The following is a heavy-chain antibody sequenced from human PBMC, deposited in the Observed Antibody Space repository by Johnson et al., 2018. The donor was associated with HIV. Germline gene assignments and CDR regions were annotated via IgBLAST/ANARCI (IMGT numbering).Heavy chain of an antibody. CDR1: GFTFDDYG. V-gene: IGHV3-20*04. D-gene: IGHD1-26*01. CDR3: ARDPTIAWDLKGDAFDI. Sequence: VQLVESGGGVVRPGGSLRLSCAASGFTFDDYGMSWVRQAPGKGLEWVSGINWNGGSTGDADSVKGRLTIPRDNAKNSLYLQMNSLRAEDTALYYCARDPTIAWDLKGDAFDIWGQGTMVTVSS. CDR2: INWNGGST. J-gene: IGHJ3*02.